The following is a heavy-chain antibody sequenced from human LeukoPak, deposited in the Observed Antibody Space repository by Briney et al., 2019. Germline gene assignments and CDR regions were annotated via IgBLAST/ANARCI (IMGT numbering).Heavy chain of an antibody. V-gene: IGHV3-21*01. Sequence: GGSLRLSCAASGFSFSSYSMNWVRQASGKGLEWVSSISSSSSYIYYADSVKGRFTISRGNATNSLYLQMNSLKAEDTAVYYCAGEGPPRTTGTTRFAFDIWGQGTMVTVSS. D-gene: IGHD1-1*01. J-gene: IGHJ3*02. CDR1: GFSFSSYS. CDR3: AGEGPPRTTGTTRFAFDI. CDR2: ISSSSSYI.